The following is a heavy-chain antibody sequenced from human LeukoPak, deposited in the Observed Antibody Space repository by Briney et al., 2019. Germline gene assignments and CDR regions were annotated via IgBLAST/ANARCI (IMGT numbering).Heavy chain of an antibody. CDR3: AGTMKLGSGSGTYFAFDY. CDR1: VGSISTYY. V-gene: IGHV4-59*08. D-gene: IGHD3-10*01. CDR2: IYYRGTT. J-gene: IGHJ4*02. Sequence: SETLSLTCTVSVGSISTYYWSWIRQPPGKGLEWIGFIYYRGTTNYNPSLKSRVTISVDTSKNQFSLKLRSVTAADTAVYYCAGTMKLGSGSGTYFAFDYWGQGTLVTVSS.